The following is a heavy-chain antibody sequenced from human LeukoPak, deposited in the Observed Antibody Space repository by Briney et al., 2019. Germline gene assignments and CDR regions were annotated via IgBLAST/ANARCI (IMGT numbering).Heavy chain of an antibody. D-gene: IGHD6-19*01. CDR2: ISSSSSYI. CDR1: GFTFSSYS. J-gene: IGHJ4*02. Sequence: PGGSLRLSCAASGFTFSSYSMNWVRQAPGKGLEWVSSISSSSSYIYYADSVKGRFTISRDNPKNSLYLQMNSLRAEDTAVYYCARDGSYSSGWTVFGYWGQGTLVTVSS. CDR3: ARDGSYSSGWTVFGY. V-gene: IGHV3-21*01.